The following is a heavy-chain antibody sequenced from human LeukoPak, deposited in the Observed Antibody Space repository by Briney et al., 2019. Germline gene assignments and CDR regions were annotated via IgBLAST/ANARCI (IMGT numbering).Heavy chain of an antibody. D-gene: IGHD2-8*02. Sequence: SGGSLRLSCAASGFTFSNYGVNWVRQAPGKGLEWVALISYDGNNKNYADSVKGRFTVSRDNSKNTLSLQMNSLRVEDTAVYYCAKDTGDGGGVSDYWGQGTLVTVSS. CDR2: ISYDGNNK. CDR3: AKDTGDGGGVSDY. J-gene: IGHJ4*02. CDR1: GFTFSNYG. V-gene: IGHV3-30*18.